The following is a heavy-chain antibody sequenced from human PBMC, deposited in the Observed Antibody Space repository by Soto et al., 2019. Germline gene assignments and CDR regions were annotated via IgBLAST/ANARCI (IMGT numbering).Heavy chain of an antibody. D-gene: IGHD3-22*01. J-gene: IGHJ4*02. CDR2: ISGSGGST. CDR1: GFTFSSYA. CDR3: AKYTMIVVVTALGY. Sequence: XXSLRLSCAASGFTFSSYAMRWVLQAPGKGLEWVSAISGSGGSTYYADSVKGRSTISRDNSKNTLYLQMNSLRDEDTAVYYCAKYTMIVVVTALGYWGQGTLVTVSS. V-gene: IGHV3-23*01.